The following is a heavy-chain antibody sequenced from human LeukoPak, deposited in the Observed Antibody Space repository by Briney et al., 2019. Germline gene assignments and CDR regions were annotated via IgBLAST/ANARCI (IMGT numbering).Heavy chain of an antibody. Sequence: ASVKVSCKASGYTFTDYYMHWVRQAPGQGLEWMGWINPNSGGTNHAQKFQGRVTMTRDTSISTAYMELSRLRSDDTAVYYCARMVDGDYGSDYWGQGTLVTVSS. V-gene: IGHV1-2*02. J-gene: IGHJ4*02. D-gene: IGHD4-17*01. CDR2: INPNSGGT. CDR1: GYTFTDYY. CDR3: ARMVDGDYGSDY.